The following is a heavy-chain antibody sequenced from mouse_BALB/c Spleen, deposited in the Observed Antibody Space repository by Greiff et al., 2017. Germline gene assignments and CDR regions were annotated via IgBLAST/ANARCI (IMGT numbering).Heavy chain of an antibody. CDR3: ARGGRDYAMDY. D-gene: IGHD1-1*01. CDR1: GYTFTSYW. J-gene: IGHJ4*01. V-gene: IGHV1-7*01. Sequence: VQLKESGAELAKPGASVKMSCKASGYTFTSYWMHWVKQRPGQGLEWIGYINPSTGYTEYNQKFKDKATLTADKSSSTAYMQLSSLTSEDSAVYYCARGGRDYAMDYWGQGTSVTVSS. CDR2: INPSTGYT.